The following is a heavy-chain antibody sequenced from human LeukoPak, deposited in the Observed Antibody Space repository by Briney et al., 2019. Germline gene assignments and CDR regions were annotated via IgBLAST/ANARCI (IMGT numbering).Heavy chain of an antibody. CDR1: HVSISAYY. CDR2: IHYSGST. D-gene: IGHD3-10*01. CDR3: ARDIYGSGHGWFDT. V-gene: IGHV4-59*01. Sequence: SETLSLTCTVSHVSISAYYWSWIRQPPGKGLEWMGYIHYSGSTNYNPSLKSRVTISVDTSKRQLSLMLRSVTAADTAVYYCARDIYGSGHGWFDTWGQGRLVTVSS. J-gene: IGHJ5*02.